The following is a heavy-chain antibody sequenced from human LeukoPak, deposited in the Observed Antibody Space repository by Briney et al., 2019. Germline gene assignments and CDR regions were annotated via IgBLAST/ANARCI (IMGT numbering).Heavy chain of an antibody. J-gene: IGHJ4*02. Sequence: GESLRISCTASGFRVGDYAMSWVRQAPGKGLEWVGFIRSKTFGGTADYAASVEGRFTISRDDSNNIAYLQMNSLKTEDTAVYYCTRGLEGFTAYDDYWGQGTLVTVSS. CDR3: TRGLEGFTAYDDY. CDR1: GFRVGDYA. V-gene: IGHV3-49*04. D-gene: IGHD5-12*01. CDR2: IRSKTFGGTA.